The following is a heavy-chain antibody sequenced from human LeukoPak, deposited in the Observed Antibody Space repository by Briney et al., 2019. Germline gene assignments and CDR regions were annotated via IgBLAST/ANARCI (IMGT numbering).Heavy chain of an antibody. CDR3: ARDFARRGIVAARLLPLIHYHDVHMDV. V-gene: IGHV1-46*01. J-gene: IGHJ6*03. Sequence: ASVKVSCKTSGYIFSMSWMHWVRQAPGQGLEWMGIIDPSRGSTNYAQKFQGRVTMTGDVSTDTVHMELSGLAPEDTGIYFCARDFARRGIVAARLLPLIHYHDVHMDVWGTGTSVTVSS. CDR1: GYIFSMSW. CDR2: IDPSRGST. D-gene: IGHD6-6*01.